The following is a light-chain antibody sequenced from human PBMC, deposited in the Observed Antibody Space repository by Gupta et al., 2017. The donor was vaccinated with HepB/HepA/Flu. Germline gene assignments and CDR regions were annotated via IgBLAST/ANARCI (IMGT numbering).Light chain of an antibody. CDR1: QSVSSN. J-gene: IGKJ1*01. V-gene: IGKV3-15*01. CDR2: GAS. CDR3: QQYKNWQT. Sequence: EIVLPQSPATLSVSPGERATLSCRASQSVSSNLARYQQKPGQAPRLLIYGASTRATGIPSRFSGSWSGTEFTLTISSLQSEYFAVDYCQQYKNWQTCGQGTKVEIK.